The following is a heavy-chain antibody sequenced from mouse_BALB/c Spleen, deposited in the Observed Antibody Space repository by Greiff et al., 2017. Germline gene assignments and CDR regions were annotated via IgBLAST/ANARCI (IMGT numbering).Heavy chain of an antibody. Sequence: EVQGVESGGGLVKPGGSLKLSCAASGFTFSSYAMSWVRQTPEKRLEWVASISSGGSTYYPDSVKGRFTISRDNARNILYLQMSSLRSEDTAMYYCARGYGNYHFDYWGQGTTLTVSS. CDR1: GFTFSSYA. CDR3: ARGYGNYHFDY. CDR2: ISSGGST. D-gene: IGHD2-1*01. V-gene: IGHV5-6-5*01. J-gene: IGHJ2*01.